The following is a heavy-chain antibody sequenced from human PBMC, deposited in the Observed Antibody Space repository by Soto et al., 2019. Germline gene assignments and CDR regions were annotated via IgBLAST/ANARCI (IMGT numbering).Heavy chain of an antibody. D-gene: IGHD3-10*01. Sequence: GGSLRLSCSTSGFTFSTYAMNWVRQSPGKGLEWVSALSGSGGTTYYADSVRGRFTISRDNSKNTPFLQMSSLRAEDTALYYCAKQRAGYGSGSDTFYFDFWGQGTLVTVSS. CDR3: AKQRAGYGSGSDTFYFDF. CDR1: GFTFSTYA. CDR2: LSGSGGTT. J-gene: IGHJ4*02. V-gene: IGHV3-23*01.